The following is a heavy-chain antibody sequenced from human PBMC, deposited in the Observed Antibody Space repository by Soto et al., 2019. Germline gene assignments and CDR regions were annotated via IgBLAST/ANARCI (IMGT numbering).Heavy chain of an antibody. CDR1: GGTFSSYA. CDR3: ARIFSYYYGSGSYSYYYGMDV. J-gene: IGHJ6*02. CDR2: IIPIFGTA. V-gene: IGHV1-69*13. Sequence: SVKVSCKASGGTFSSYAISWVRQAPGQGLEWMGGIIPIFGTANYAQKFQGRVTITADESTSTAYMELSSLRSEDTAVYYCARIFSYYYGSGSYSYYYGMDVWGQGTTVTVSS. D-gene: IGHD3-10*01.